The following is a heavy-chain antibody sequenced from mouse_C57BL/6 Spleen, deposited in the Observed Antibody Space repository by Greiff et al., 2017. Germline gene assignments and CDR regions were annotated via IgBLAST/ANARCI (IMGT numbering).Heavy chain of an antibody. D-gene: IGHD2-4*01. CDR2: IYPGSGNT. CDR1: GYTFTDYY. CDR3: AREYDYPWFAY. V-gene: IGHV1-76*01. J-gene: IGHJ3*01. Sequence: VQLVESGAELVRPGASVKLSCKASGYTFTDYYINWVKQRPGQGLEWIARIYPGSGNTYYNEKFKGKATLTAEKSSSTAYMQLSSLTSEDSAVYFCAREYDYPWFAYWGQGTLVTVSA.